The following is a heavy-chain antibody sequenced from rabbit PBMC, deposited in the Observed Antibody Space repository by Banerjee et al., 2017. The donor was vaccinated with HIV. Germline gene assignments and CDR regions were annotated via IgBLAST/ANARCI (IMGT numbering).Heavy chain of an antibody. CDR1: GFSFSNKYV. D-gene: IGHD4-1*01. CDR3: ARDTGAWGDFSL. CDR2: INSSNGDK. Sequence: QSLEESGGDLVKPGASLTLTCTASGFSFSNKYVMSWVRQAPGKGLEWIACINSSNGDKWYASWVNGRFTISRSTSLNTVDLKMTSLTAADTATYFCARDTGAWGDFSLWGPGTLVTV. J-gene: IGHJ4*01. V-gene: IGHV1S43*01.